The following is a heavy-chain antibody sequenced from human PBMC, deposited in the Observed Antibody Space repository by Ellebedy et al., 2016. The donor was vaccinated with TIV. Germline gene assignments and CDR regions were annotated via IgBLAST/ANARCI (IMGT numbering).Heavy chain of an antibody. V-gene: IGHV1-18*01. D-gene: IGHD2-21*02. CDR3: ARDRGERDCGGDCYHWFDP. Sequence: AASVKVSCKASGYTFTSYGISWVRQAPGQGLEWMGWISAYNGNTNYAQKLQGRVTMTTDTSTSTAYMELRSLRSDDTAVYYCARDRGERDCGGDCYHWFDPWGQGTLVTVSS. CDR2: ISAYNGNT. J-gene: IGHJ5*02. CDR1: GYTFTSYG.